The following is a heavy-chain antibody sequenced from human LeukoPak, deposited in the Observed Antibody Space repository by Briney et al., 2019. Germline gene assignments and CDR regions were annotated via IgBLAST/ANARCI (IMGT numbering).Heavy chain of an antibody. J-gene: IGHJ4*02. CDR3: AKDLSVDGFYYFDS. CDR1: GFTFSSYA. V-gene: IGHV3-23*01. Sequence: PGGSLRLSCAASGFTFSSYAMSWVRQAPGKGLEWVSGISGGGSSTYYADSVKGRFSISRDKSTNTLYLQMSSLRAEDTAVYYCAKDLSVDGFYYFDSWGQGTLVTVSS. CDR2: ISGGGSST. D-gene: IGHD2-2*01.